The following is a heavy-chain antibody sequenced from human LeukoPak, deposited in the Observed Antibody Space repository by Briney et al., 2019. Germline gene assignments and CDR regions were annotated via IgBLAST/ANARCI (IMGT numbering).Heavy chain of an antibody. D-gene: IGHD4-23*01. V-gene: IGHV3-23*01. CDR1: GFTFSNYA. CDR2: ISGSGGIT. J-gene: IGHJ4*02. Sequence: GGSLRLSCAASGFTFSNYAMIWVRQAPGKGLEWVSVISGSGGITFYADSVERRFTISRDNSKNTLYLQMNSVRAEDTAVYYCARVSYGGNSVYFDYWGPGTLVTVSS. CDR3: ARVSYGGNSVYFDY.